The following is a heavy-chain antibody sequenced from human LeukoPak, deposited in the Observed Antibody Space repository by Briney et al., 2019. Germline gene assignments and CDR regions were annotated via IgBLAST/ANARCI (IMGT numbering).Heavy chain of an antibody. CDR3: ARELQYYDYVWGSSKDAFDI. CDR1: GYSISSGYY. V-gene: IGHV4-38-2*02. D-gene: IGHD3-16*01. Sequence: PSETLSLTCTVSGYSISSGYYWGWIRQPPGKGLEWIGSIYHSGSTYYNPSLKSRVTISVDTSKNQFSPKLSSVTAADTAVYYCARELQYYDYVWGSSKDAFDIWGQGTMVTVSS. CDR2: IYHSGST. J-gene: IGHJ3*02.